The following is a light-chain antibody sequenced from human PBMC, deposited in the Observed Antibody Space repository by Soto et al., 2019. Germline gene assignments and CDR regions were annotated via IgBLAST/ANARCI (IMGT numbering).Light chain of an antibody. CDR1: QSLLHSKGYNY. CDR2: KAS. CDR3: QHYNSYSEA. J-gene: IGKJ1*01. Sequence: MAQSPLSLPVTPGEPASISCRSSQSLLHSKGYNYSAWYQQKPGKAPKLLSYKASTLKSGVPSRFSGSGSGTEFTLTISSLQPDDFATYYCQHYNSYSEAFGQGTKVDIK. V-gene: IGKV1-5*03.